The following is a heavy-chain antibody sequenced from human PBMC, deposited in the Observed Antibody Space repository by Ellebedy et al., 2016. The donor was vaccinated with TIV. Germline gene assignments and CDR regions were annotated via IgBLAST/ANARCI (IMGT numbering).Heavy chain of an antibody. V-gene: IGHV3-66*01. D-gene: IGHD3-10*01. Sequence: PGGSLRLSCAASGVTVGTNYMNWIRQAPGKGLEWVSLIFGGGTTYYADSVKGRFTMSSDTSTNMVFLQINSLRAEDTAVYYCARDGGLGELLEGYFDSWGQGTLVTVSS. CDR1: GVTVGTNY. J-gene: IGHJ4*02. CDR2: IFGGGTT. CDR3: ARDGGLGELLEGYFDS.